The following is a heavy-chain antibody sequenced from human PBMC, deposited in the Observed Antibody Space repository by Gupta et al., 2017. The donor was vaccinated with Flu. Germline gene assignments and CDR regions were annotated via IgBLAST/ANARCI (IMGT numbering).Heavy chain of an antibody. V-gene: IGHV2-26*01. CDR3: ARISDFWSGYYTPQFDY. CDR2: IFSNDEK. J-gene: IGHJ4*02. D-gene: IGHD3-3*01. Sequence: PGKALELLPHIFSNDEKSYSTYLKSRLTISKDTSKGQVVLTMTNMDPVDTATYYCARISDFWSGYYTPQFDYWGQGTLVTVSS.